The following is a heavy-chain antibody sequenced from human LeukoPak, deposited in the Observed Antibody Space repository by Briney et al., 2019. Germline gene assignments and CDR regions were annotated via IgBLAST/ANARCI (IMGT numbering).Heavy chain of an antibody. CDR3: ARAGIWDYYYYYYMDV. CDR2: ISSSSSTI. V-gene: IGHV3-48*04. CDR1: GFTFSSYS. Sequence: GGSLRLSCAASGFTFSSYSMNWVRQAPGKGLEWVSYISSSSSTIYYADSVKGRFTISRDNAKNSLYLQMNSLRAEDTAVYYCARAGIWDYYYYYYMDVWGKGTTVTVSS. D-gene: IGHD3-16*01. J-gene: IGHJ6*03.